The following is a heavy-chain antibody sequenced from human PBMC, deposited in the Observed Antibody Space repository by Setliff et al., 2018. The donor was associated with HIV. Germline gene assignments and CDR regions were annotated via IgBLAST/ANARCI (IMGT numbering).Heavy chain of an antibody. CDR3: AALPTGIQLWAH. J-gene: IGHJ4*02. CDR1: GGSISSSSYY. CDR2: ISYSGST. V-gene: IGHV4-39*01. D-gene: IGHD5-18*01. Sequence: PSETLSLTCTVSGGSISSSSYYWCWIRQPPGKGLEWMWSISYSGSTYYNPSLKSRVTISVDTSKNQFSLKMSSVTAADTAVYYCAALPTGIQLWAHWGQGTLVTVSS.